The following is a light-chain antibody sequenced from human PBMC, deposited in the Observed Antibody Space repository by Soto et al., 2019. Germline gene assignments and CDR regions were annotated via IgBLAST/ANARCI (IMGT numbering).Light chain of an antibody. V-gene: IGKV3-20*01. CDR2: GAS. J-gene: IGKJ1*01. CDR3: QQYGSSPWT. CDR1: QTIRSNY. Sequence: ETVLTQSPSTLSLSPGERAPLSCRARQTIRSNYLAWYRQTPGQAPRLLIYGASNRATGIADRFSGSGSGTDFTLIISRLEPEDFALYYCQQYGSSPWTFGQGTKVEIK.